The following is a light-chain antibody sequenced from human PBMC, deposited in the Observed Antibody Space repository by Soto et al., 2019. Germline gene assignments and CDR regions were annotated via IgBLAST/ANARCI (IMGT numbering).Light chain of an antibody. CDR2: GAS. V-gene: IGKV3-20*01. Sequence: EIVLTQSPGTLSLSPGERATLSCRASQGVSSSYLAWYQQKPGQPPRLLIYGASSRATGIPDRFSGSGSVTDFTLTITSLEPEDFAVYYCQHYRTSFGVGTKVEIK. CDR1: QGVSSSY. J-gene: IGKJ4*01. CDR3: QHYRTS.